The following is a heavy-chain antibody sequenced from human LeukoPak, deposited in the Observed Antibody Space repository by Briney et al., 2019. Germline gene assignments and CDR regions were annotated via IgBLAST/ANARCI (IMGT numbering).Heavy chain of an antibody. CDR2: ISGSGGST. Sequence: HPGGSLRLSCAASGFTFSSYAMSWVRQAPGKGLEWVSAISGSGGSTYYADSVKGRFTISRDNSKNTLYLQMNSLRAEDTAVYYCAKVLKGGFWSGYYFDYWGQGTLVTVSS. J-gene: IGHJ4*02. CDR3: AKVLKGGFWSGYYFDY. CDR1: GFTFSSYA. V-gene: IGHV3-23*01. D-gene: IGHD3-3*01.